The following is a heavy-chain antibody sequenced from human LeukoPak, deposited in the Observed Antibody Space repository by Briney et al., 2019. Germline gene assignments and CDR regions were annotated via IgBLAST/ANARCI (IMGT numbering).Heavy chain of an antibody. CDR2: INSDGSST. D-gene: IGHD6-13*01. V-gene: IGHV3-74*01. CDR1: GFTFSSYW. CDR3: AKSGSTSWYLDY. Sequence: GGSLRLSCAASGFTFSSYWMHWVRQASGKGLVWVSRINSDGSSTSYADSVKGRFTISRDNAKNTLYLQMSSLRAEDAAVYYCAKSGSTSWYLDYWGQGTLVTVSS. J-gene: IGHJ4*02.